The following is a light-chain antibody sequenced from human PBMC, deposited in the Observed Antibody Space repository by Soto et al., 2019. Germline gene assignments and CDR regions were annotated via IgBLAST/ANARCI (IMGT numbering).Light chain of an antibody. J-gene: IGLJ2*01. V-gene: IGLV2-8*01. Sequence: QSALTQPPSASGSPGQSVTISCTGTSSDVGGYKFVSWYQQHPGKAPKLIIYEVIKRPSGVPDRFSGSKSGNTASLTLSGLQAEDEGDYYCSSYGGSNNLVFGGGTKLTVL. CDR1: SSDVGGYKF. CDR2: EVI. CDR3: SSYGGSNNLV.